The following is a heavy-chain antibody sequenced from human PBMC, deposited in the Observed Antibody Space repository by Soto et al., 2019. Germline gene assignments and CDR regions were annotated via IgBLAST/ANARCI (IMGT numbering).Heavy chain of an antibody. CDR1: GFTFQDYV. CDR3: AKGSAKVSPYYFDY. Sequence: GGSLRLSCAASGFTFQDYVMLWVRQAPGKGLEWVSAISGSGGSTFHADSVKGRFTISRDNSKNTLNLQMNGLRAEDTAVYYCAKGSAKVSPYYFDYWGRGTLVTVSS. CDR2: ISGSGGST. V-gene: IGHV3-23*01. J-gene: IGHJ4*01.